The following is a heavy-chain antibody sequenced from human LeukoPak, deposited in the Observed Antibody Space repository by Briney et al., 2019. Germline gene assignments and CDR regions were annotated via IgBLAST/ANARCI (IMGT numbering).Heavy chain of an antibody. Sequence: GASVKVSCKASGYTFTTYAMHWVRQAPGQRLEWMGWIDTVNGNIQFSQEFQDRVTLTRDTSMATGYMELSSLRSEDMAGYYCAKSGDYSSGSFDSWGQGTLVTVSS. V-gene: IGHV1-3*03. CDR1: GYTFTTYA. D-gene: IGHD3-10*01. J-gene: IGHJ4*02. CDR2: IDTVNGNI. CDR3: AKSGDYSSGSFDS.